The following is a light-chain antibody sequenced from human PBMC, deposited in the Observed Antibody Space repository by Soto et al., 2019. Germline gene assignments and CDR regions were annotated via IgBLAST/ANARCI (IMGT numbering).Light chain of an antibody. CDR2: GNS. V-gene: IGLV1-40*01. Sequence: QSVLTQAPSVSGAPGQRVTISCTGSSSNIGAGYDVHWYQQLPGTAPKLLIYGNSNRPSGVPDRFSGSKSGTSASRAITGLQSEDEADYYCQSYDSSVSGYVFGTGTKVTVL. J-gene: IGLJ1*01. CDR3: QSYDSSVSGYV. CDR1: SSNIGAGYD.